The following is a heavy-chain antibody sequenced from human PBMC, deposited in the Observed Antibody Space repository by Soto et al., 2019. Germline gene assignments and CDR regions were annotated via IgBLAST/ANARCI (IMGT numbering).Heavy chain of an antibody. CDR1: GFTFSSYA. J-gene: IGHJ4*02. Sequence: SLRLSCAASGFTFSSYAMSWVRQAPGKGLEWVSAISGSGGSTYYADSVKGRFTISRDNSKNTLYLQMNSLRAEDTAVYYCAKDFSSSSNIASGPFDYWGQGTLVTVSS. D-gene: IGHD6-6*01. V-gene: IGHV3-23*01. CDR3: AKDFSSSSNIASGPFDY. CDR2: ISGSGGST.